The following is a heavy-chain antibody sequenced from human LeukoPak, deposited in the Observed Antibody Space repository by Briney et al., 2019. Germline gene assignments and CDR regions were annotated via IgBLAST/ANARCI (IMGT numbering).Heavy chain of an antibody. Sequence: SETLSLTCTVSGGSISSSSYYWGWIRQPPGKGLEWIGSIYYSGSTYYNASLKSRVTISLDTSKNQFSLKLSSVTAADTAVYYCARDRATTVTMGYFDYWGQGTLVTVSS. V-gene: IGHV4-39*07. CDR2: IYYSGST. CDR3: ARDRATTVTMGYFDY. J-gene: IGHJ4*02. D-gene: IGHD4-17*01. CDR1: GGSISSSSYY.